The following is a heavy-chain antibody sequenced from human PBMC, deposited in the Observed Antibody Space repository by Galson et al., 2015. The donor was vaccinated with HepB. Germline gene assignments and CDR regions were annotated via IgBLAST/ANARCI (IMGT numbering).Heavy chain of an antibody. D-gene: IGHD3-22*01. V-gene: IGHV3-66*01. CDR2: IYSGGST. J-gene: IGHJ6*02. CDR3: ARDRGYYDSSGYESMYYYYGMDV. CDR1: GFTVSSNY. Sequence: SLRLSCAASGFTVSSNYMSWVRQAPGKGLEWVSVIYSGGSTYYADSVKGRFTISRDNSKNTLYLQMNSLRAEDTAVYYCARDRGYYDSSGYESMYYYYGMDVWGQGTTVTVSS.